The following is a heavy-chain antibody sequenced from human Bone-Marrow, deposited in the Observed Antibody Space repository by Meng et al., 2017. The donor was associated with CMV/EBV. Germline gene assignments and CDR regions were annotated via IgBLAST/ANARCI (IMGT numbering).Heavy chain of an antibody. Sequence: SETLSLTCTVSGGSISSYFWSWIRQPPGKGLEWIGYIYYSGSTNYNPSLKSRVTITVDTSKNQLPLKLSSVTAADSAVYYCARGDFDYWGQGTLVTVSS. CDR3: ARGDFDY. CDR1: GGSISSYF. J-gene: IGHJ4*02. CDR2: IYYSGST. D-gene: IGHD3-16*01. V-gene: IGHV4-59*01.